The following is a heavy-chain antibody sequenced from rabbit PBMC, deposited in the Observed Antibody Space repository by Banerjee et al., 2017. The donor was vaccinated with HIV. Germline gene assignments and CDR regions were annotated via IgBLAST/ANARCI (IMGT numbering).Heavy chain of an antibody. V-gene: IGHV1S40*01. CDR3: ARDLGGYGYAYATLNL. CDR2: IYAGSSGST. Sequence: QSLEESGGDLVKPGASLTLTCTASGFSFSSRYYMCWVRQAPGKGLEWIACIYAGSSGSTYYGSWAKGRFTISKTSSTTVTLQMTSLTAADTATYFCARDLGGYGYAYATLNLWGPGTLVTVS. J-gene: IGHJ4*01. CDR1: GFSFSSRYY. D-gene: IGHD6-1*01.